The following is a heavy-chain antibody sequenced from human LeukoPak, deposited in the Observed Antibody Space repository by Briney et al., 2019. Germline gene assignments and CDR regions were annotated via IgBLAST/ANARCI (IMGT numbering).Heavy chain of an antibody. CDR2: IWSDGSNK. CDR3: VRGYYAGRGHHFEY. V-gene: IGHV3-33*01. CDR1: GFTFSGYG. J-gene: IGHJ4*02. D-gene: IGHD3-22*01. Sequence: GSLRLSCATSGFTFSGYGMHWVRLAPGKGLEWVTVIWSDGSNKYYADSVKGRFTISRDNSKNALYLQMNSLRAEDTAVYYCVRGYYAGRGHHFEYWGQGTLVTVSS.